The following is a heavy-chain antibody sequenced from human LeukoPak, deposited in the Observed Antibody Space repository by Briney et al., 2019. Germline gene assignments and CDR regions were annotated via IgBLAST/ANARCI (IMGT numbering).Heavy chain of an antibody. Sequence: PSETLCLTCAVYGGSFSGYYWSWIRQPPGKGLEWIGEINHSGSTNYNPSLKSRVTISLDTSKNQFSLNLRSVTAADTAVYYCARVTRGPDGHDWFDPWGQGILVTVSS. D-gene: IGHD1-14*01. J-gene: IGHJ5*02. CDR2: INHSGST. CDR1: GGSFSGYY. V-gene: IGHV4-34*01. CDR3: ARVTRGPDGHDWFDP.